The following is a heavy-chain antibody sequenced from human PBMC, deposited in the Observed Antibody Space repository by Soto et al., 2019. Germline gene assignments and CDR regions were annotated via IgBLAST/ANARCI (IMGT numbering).Heavy chain of an antibody. V-gene: IGHV1-46*01. J-gene: IGHJ4*02. Sequence: SVKVSCKTSGYSFTRYFIHWVRQAPGQGLEWMGIINPRGGSTNYAQKLKGRVSMTRDRSTSTVHMELSSLRSDDRDMYYCARGYDNYDYSGYLAYWGQGTLVTGSS. CDR1: GYSFTRYF. D-gene: IGHD3-22*01. CDR3: ARGYDNYDYSGYLAY. CDR2: INPRGGST.